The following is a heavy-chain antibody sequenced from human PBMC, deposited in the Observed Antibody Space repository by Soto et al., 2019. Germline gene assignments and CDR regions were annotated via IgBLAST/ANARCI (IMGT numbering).Heavy chain of an antibody. J-gene: IGHJ5*01. D-gene: IGHD3-10*01. CDR3: ARTLTMTTGGWFDS. V-gene: IGHV4-31*03. CDR1: GGSISSGTYH. CDR2: IFYSGLT. Sequence: QVQLQESGPRLVKPSQALSLTCSVSGGSISSGTYHWSWIRHQPGKGLEWIGYIFYSGLTYYNPSLKSRVTILVDTSNNQFSLKLSSLTAADTAVYFCARTLTMTTGGWFDSWGQGTLVTVSS.